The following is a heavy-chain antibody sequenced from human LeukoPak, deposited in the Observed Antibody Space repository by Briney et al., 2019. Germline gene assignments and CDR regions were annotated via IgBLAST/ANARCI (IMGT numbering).Heavy chain of an antibody. V-gene: IGHV3-74*01. CDR2: INSDGSST. CDR3: ARYSSGWYVDYYYYGMDV. D-gene: IGHD6-19*01. CDR1: GFTFSSYW. J-gene: IGHJ6*02. Sequence: GGSLRLSCAASGFTFSSYWMHWVRQAPGKGLVWVSRINSDGSSTSYADSVKGRFTISRDNAKNTLYLQMNSLRAEDTAVYYCARYSSGWYVDYYYYGMDVWGQGTTVTVSS.